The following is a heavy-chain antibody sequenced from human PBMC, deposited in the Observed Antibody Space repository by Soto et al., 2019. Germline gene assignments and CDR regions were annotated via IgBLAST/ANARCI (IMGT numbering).Heavy chain of an antibody. V-gene: IGHV4-59*01. Sequence: QVQLQESGPGVVMPSETLSLTCTVSDGSISSYYWSWIRQPPGKGLEWIGYIYYSGSTNYNPSLKSRVTISVDTSKIQFSLKLSSVTAADTAVYYWARALQLVSLFSQAWGMDVWGQGTTVTVSS. CDR2: IYYSGST. CDR1: DGSISSYY. CDR3: ARALQLVSLFSQAWGMDV. J-gene: IGHJ6*02. D-gene: IGHD6-6*01.